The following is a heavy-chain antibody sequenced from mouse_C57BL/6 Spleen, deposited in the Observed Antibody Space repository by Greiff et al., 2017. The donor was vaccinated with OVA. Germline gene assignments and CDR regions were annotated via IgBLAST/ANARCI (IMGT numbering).Heavy chain of an antibody. CDR1: GYAFSSSW. V-gene: IGHV1-82*01. CDR2: IYPGDGDT. J-gene: IGHJ4*01. D-gene: IGHD1-1*02. Sequence: LVESGPELVKPGASVKISCKASGYAFSSSWMNWVKQRPGKGLEWIGRIYPGDGDTNYNGKFKGKATLTADKSSSTAYMQLSSLTSEDSAVYFCAREGGGYYAMDYWGQGTSVTVSS. CDR3: AREGGGYYAMDY.